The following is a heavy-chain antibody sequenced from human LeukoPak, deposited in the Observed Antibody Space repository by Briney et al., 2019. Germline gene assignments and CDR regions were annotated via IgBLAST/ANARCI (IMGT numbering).Heavy chain of an antibody. CDR2: IYYSGST. V-gene: IGHV4-59*01. CDR3: ARATYDSSGYYPRFFDY. D-gene: IGHD3-22*01. J-gene: IGHJ4*02. CDR1: GGSISSYY. Sequence: PSETLSLTCTVSGGSISSYYWSWIRQPPGKGLEWIGYIYYSGSTNYNPSLKSRVTISVDTSKNQFSLKLSSVTAADTAVYYCARATYDSSGYYPRFFDYWGQGALVTVSS.